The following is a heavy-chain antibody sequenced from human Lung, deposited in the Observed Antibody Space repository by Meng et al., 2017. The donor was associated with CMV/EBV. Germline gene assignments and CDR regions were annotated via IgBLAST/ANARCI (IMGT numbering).Heavy chain of an antibody. Sequence: GESLKISCAASGFTVTRNWMTWVRQAPGEGLEWVANINEDGTDKNYLDSVKGRFTISRDNVKKSVYLQMNTLRGEDTAVYYCARPIEGIRETLDYWGQGTLVTVSS. CDR2: INEDGTDK. V-gene: IGHV3-7*01. J-gene: IGHJ4*02. D-gene: IGHD3-10*01. CDR1: GFTVTRNW. CDR3: ARPIEGIRETLDY.